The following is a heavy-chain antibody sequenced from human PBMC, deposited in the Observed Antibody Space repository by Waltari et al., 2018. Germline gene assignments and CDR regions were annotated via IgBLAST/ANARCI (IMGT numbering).Heavy chain of an antibody. D-gene: IGHD3-22*01. J-gene: IGHJ4*02. V-gene: IGHV3-21*01. Sequence: EVQLVESGGGLVKPGGSLRLSCAASGFTFSSYSMNWVRQAPGKGLEWVSSISSSSRYRYYADSVKGRFTISRDNAKNSLYLQMNSLRAEDTAVYYCARAGYYDSSAEYYFDYWGQGTLVTVSS. CDR3: ARAGYYDSSAEYYFDY. CDR2: ISSSSRYR. CDR1: GFTFSSYS.